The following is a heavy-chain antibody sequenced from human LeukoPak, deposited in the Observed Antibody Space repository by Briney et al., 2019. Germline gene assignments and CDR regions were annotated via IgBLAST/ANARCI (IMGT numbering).Heavy chain of an antibody. J-gene: IGHJ4*02. V-gene: IGHV1-46*01. Sequence: ASVKVSCKASGYTFTRYYIHWVRQAPGQGLEWMGIINLGGGSTTYAQKFQGRVTMTRDTSTSTVYMQLSSLRSEDTAVYFCARGERYGDYDSRKSFLDYWGRGTLVTVSS. CDR1: GYTFTRYY. CDR3: ARGERYGDYDSRKSFLDY. D-gene: IGHD5-12*01. CDR2: INLGGGST.